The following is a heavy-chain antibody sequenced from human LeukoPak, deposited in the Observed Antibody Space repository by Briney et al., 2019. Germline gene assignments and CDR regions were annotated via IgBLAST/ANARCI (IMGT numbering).Heavy chain of an antibody. CDR1: GYTFTSYY. D-gene: IGHD3-22*01. CDR3: ARAGHDSSGYDAFDI. CDR2: INPTGGST. V-gene: IGHV1-46*01. Sequence: ASVKVSCKASGYTFTSYYIHWVRQAPGQGLEWMGLINPTGGSTSYAQKFQGRVTITADKSTSTAYMELSSLRSEDTAVYYCARAGHDSSGYDAFDIWGQGTMVTVSS. J-gene: IGHJ3*02.